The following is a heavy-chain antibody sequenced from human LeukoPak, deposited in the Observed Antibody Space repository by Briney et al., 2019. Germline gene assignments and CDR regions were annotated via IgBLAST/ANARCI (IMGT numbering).Heavy chain of an antibody. D-gene: IGHD6-19*01. CDR2: IYYSGST. Sequence: SETLSLTCTVSGRSLSSSSYYWGWIRQPPGRGLEWIGSIYYSGSTYYNPSLKSRVTISVDTSKNQFSLKLSSVTAADTAVYYCARLSRLNSSGSTRAGYYFDYWGQGTLVTVSS. CDR3: ARLSRLNSSGSTRAGYYFDY. J-gene: IGHJ4*02. CDR1: GRSLSSSSYY. V-gene: IGHV4-39*01.